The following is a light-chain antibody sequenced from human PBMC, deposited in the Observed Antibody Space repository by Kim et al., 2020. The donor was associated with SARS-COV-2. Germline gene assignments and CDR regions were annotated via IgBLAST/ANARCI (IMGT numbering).Light chain of an antibody. V-gene: IGLV2-8*01. CDR3: SSYAGSNNLV. CDR1: SSDGGGYNY. J-gene: IGLJ2*01. CDR2: EVS. Sequence: GQSVTNSCTRTSSDGGGYNYVSWYQQHPGKAPKLMIYEVSKRPSGVPDRFSGSKSGNTASLTVSGLQAEDEADYYCSSYAGSNNLVFGGGTQLTVL.